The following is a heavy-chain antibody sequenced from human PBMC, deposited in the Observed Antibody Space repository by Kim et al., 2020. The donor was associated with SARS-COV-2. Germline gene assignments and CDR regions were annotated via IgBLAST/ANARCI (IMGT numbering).Heavy chain of an antibody. CDR1: GFTFSSYA. V-gene: IGHV3-30*04. CDR2: ISYDGSNK. CDR3: ARAGGSYVPRLRY. Sequence: GGSLRLSCAASGFTFSSYAMHWVRQAPGKGLEWVAVISYDGSNKYYADSVKGRFTISRDNSKNTLYLQMNSLRAEDTAVYYCARAGGSYVPRLRYWGQGTLVTDSS. J-gene: IGHJ4*02. D-gene: IGHD1-26*01.